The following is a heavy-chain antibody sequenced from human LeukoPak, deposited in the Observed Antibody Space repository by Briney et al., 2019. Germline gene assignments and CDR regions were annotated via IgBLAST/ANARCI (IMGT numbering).Heavy chain of an antibody. D-gene: IGHD3-3*01. V-gene: IGHV3-23*01. CDR2: ISGSRDST. J-gene: IGHJ4*02. Sequence: SGGSLRLSCAASGFTFSSYAMSWVRQAPGKGLEWVSVISGSRDSTYYADSVKGRFTISRDNSKNTLYLEMNSLRAEDTAVYYCAKGNNDFWSGYPRLSYFDYWGQGTLVTVSS. CDR1: GFTFSSYA. CDR3: AKGNNDFWSGYPRLSYFDY.